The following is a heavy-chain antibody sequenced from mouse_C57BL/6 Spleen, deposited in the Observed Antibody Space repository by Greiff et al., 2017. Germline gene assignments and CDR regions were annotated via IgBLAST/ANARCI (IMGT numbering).Heavy chain of an antibody. CDR2: INPGSGGT. D-gene: IGHD1-1*01. CDR3: ARSGGTTVVAGAMDY. CDR1: GYAFTNYL. V-gene: IGHV1-54*01. J-gene: IGHJ4*01. Sequence: VQLQQSGAELVRPGTSVKVSCKASGYAFTNYLIEWVKQRPGQGLEWIGVINPGSGGTNYNEKFKGKATLTADKSSSTAYMQLSSLTSEDSAVYFCARSGGTTVVAGAMDYWGQGTSVTVSS.